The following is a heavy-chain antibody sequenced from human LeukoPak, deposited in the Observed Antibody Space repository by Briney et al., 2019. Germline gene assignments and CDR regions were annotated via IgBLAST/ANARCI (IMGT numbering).Heavy chain of an antibody. CDR3: ATPFCGTISCLDVFDI. CDR2: MYYSGTP. D-gene: IGHD2-2*01. CDR1: GVSITSDKYY. V-gene: IGHV4-31*03. Sequence: ASQTVSLTCTVSGVSITSDKYYWSWFRQRPGQGLEWIGYMYYSGTPSYNPSLKSRVSISVDTSRSHFSLKLSSVTAADTAVYYCATPFCGTISCLDVFDIWSQGTMVTVSS. J-gene: IGHJ3*02.